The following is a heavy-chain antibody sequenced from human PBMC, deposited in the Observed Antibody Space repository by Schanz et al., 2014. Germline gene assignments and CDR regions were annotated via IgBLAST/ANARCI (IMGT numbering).Heavy chain of an antibody. CDR1: GYTFTSYY. V-gene: IGHV1-46*01. Sequence: QVQLVQSGAEVKKPGASVKVSCKASGYTFTSYYMHWVRQAPGQGLEWMGRIIPILDKTNYAQKFQGRGTMTADKSTSTVYMEVSGLRSEDTAVYYCAKVDRTRYYAMDVWGQGTTVTVSS. CDR3: AKVDRTRYYAMDV. J-gene: IGHJ6*02. CDR2: IIPILDKT. D-gene: IGHD3-9*01.